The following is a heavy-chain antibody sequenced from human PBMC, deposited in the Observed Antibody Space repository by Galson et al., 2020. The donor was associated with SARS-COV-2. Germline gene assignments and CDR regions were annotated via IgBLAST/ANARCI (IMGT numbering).Heavy chain of an antibody. D-gene: IGHD2-2*03. J-gene: IGHJ3*02. Sequence: ESLKISCTASGFSFSSCGMNWVRQAPGKGPEWLSYISRSSSYIQYADSVKGRFTISRDDAKNSLYLQVNSLRAEDTGVYFCARATIVGSCSSTGCSALDIWGQGTMVTVFS. CDR1: GFSFSSCG. V-gene: IGHV3-21*06. CDR3: ARATIVGSCSSTGCSALDI. CDR2: ISRSSSYI.